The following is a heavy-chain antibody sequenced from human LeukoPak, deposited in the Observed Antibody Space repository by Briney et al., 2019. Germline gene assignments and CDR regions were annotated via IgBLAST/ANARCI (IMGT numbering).Heavy chain of an antibody. CDR3: ARDPWGVNWFDP. J-gene: IGHJ5*02. D-gene: IGHD3-16*01. CDR1: GGSISSYY. Sequence: SETLSLTCTVSGGSISSYYWSWIRQPPAKGLEWIGYIYYSGSTNYNPSLKSRVTISVDTSKNQFSLKLSSVTAADTAVYYCARDPWGVNWFDPWGQGTLVTVSS. CDR2: IYYSGST. V-gene: IGHV4-59*01.